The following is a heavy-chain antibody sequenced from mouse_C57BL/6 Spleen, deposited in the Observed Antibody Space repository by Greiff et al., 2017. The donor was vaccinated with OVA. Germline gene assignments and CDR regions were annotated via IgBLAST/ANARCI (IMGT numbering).Heavy chain of an antibody. J-gene: IGHJ2*01. V-gene: IGHV1-64*01. D-gene: IGHD1-1*01. CDR1: GYTFTSYW. CDR2: IHPNSGST. CDR3: ARNGIYYYGSSTRLFDY. Sequence: QVQLKQPGAELVKPGASVKLSCKASGYTFTSYWMHWVKQRPGQGLEWIGMIHPNSGSTNYNEKFKSKATLTVDKSSSTAYMQLSSLTSEDSAVYYCARNGIYYYGSSTRLFDYWGQGTTLTVSS.